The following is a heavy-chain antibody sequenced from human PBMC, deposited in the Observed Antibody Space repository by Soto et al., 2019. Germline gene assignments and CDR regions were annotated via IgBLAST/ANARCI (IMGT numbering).Heavy chain of an antibody. J-gene: IGHJ4*02. CDR1: GFTFSSYA. D-gene: IGHD7-27*01. Sequence: EVQLLESGGGLVQPGGSLRLSCAASGFTFSSYATSWVRQAPGKGLEWVSGISGSGTSTYYADSVKGRFTISRDNSKNTLYLQMNSLKAEDTAVYYCAKVGNWGSATYKYYCDYWGQGTLGTVSS. CDR3: AKVGNWGSATYKYYCDY. V-gene: IGHV3-23*01. CDR2: ISGSGTST.